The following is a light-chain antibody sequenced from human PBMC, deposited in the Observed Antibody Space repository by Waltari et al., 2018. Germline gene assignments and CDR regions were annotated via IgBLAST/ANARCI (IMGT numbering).Light chain of an antibody. CDR2: VNSDGSH. CDR3: QTGGHGTWV. CDR1: SGHSSNV. J-gene: IGLJ3*02. Sequence: QLVVTQSPSASASLGASVKLTCTLSSGHSSNVIAWLPQHPERGPRYLMKVNSDGSHSQAAQLPDRFSGSSSGAERYLTISNLQSEDEADYYCQTGGHGTWVFGGGTKLTVL. V-gene: IGLV4-69*01.